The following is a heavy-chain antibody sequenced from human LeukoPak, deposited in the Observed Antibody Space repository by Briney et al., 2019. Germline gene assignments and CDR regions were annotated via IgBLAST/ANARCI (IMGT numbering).Heavy chain of an antibody. D-gene: IGHD2-15*01. CDR3: AKDRSSGGSCYNF. CDR1: GFIFSSYA. Sequence: GGSLRLSCAASGFIFSSYAMTWVRQAPGKGLEWVSTVGSSGTGTYYADSVKGRFTISGDNSNNTLYLQMNSLRAEDTAVYYCAKDRSSGGSCYNFWGQGTLVTVSS. V-gene: IGHV3-23*01. J-gene: IGHJ4*02. CDR2: VGSSGTGT.